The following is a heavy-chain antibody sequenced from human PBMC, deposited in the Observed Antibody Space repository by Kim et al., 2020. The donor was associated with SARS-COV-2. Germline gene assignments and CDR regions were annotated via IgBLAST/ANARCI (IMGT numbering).Heavy chain of an antibody. D-gene: IGHD6-19*01. CDR1: GFTFSNAW. CDR3: TTDGPPSGWYPSFDY. J-gene: IGHJ4*02. V-gene: IGHV3-15*01. Sequence: GGSLRLSCAASGFTFSNAWMSWVRQAPGKGLEWVGRIKSKTDGGTTDYAAPVKGRFTISRDDSKNTLYLQMNSLKTEDTAVYYCTTDGPPSGWYPSFDYWGQGTLVTVSS. CDR2: IKSKTDGGTT.